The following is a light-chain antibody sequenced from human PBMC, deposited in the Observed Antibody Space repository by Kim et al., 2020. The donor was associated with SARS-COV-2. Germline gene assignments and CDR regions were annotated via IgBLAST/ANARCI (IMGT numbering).Light chain of an antibody. Sequence: MSPGERAALSCRASQSVSSPLAWYQQKPGQAPRLLIYGASTRATGIPARFSGSGSGTEFTLTISSLQSEDFAVYYCHQYDKWPLTFGQGTRLEIK. CDR2: GAS. J-gene: IGKJ5*01. CDR3: HQYDKWPLT. V-gene: IGKV3-15*01. CDR1: QSVSSP.